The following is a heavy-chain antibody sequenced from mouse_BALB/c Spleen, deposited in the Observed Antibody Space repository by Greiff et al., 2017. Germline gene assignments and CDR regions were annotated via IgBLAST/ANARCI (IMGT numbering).Heavy chain of an antibody. J-gene: IGHJ4*01. CDR2: INPSNGRT. CDR1: GYTFTSYW. V-gene: IGHV1S81*02. CDR3: ARYKYGIAMDY. D-gene: IGHD2-10*02. Sequence: QVQLQQPGAELVKPGASVKLSCKASGYTFTSYWMHWVKQRPGQGLEWIGEINPSNGRTNYNEKFKSKATLTVDKSSSTAYMQLSSLTSEDSAVYYCARYKYGIAMDYWGQGTSVTVSS.